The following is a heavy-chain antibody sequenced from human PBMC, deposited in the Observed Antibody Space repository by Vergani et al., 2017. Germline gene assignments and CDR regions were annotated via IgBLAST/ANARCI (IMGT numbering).Heavy chain of an antibody. V-gene: IGHV1-46*01. J-gene: IGHJ4*02. CDR2: INPSGGST. D-gene: IGHD3-16*01. CDR3: ARAATFRISVQSYYFDY. Sequence: VPLVPSGAAVKKPGASVKVSCKASGYTFTSYYMHWVRPAPGQGLAWMGIINPSGGSTSYAQKFQGRVTMTRDTSTSTVYMELSSLRSEDTAVYYCARAATFRISVQSYYFDYWGQGTLVTVSS. CDR1: GYTFTSYY.